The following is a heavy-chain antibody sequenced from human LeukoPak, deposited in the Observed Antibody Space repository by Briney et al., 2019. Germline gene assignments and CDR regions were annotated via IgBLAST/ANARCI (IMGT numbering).Heavy chain of an antibody. CDR1: GFTFSSYW. Sequence: GGSLRLSCAASGFTFSSYWMHWVRQAPGKGLVWVSRISSDGSSTSYADSVKGRFTISRDNAKNTLYLQMNSLRAEDTAVYYCARASGSGSYYLPGNYYYGMDVWGQGTTVTVSS. D-gene: IGHD3-10*01. CDR2: ISSDGSST. J-gene: IGHJ6*02. V-gene: IGHV3-74*01. CDR3: ARASGSGSYYLPGNYYYGMDV.